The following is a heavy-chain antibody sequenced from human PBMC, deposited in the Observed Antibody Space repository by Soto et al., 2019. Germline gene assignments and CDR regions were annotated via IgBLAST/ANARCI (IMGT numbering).Heavy chain of an antibody. CDR3: TRGGDPYKTGH. J-gene: IGHJ4*02. V-gene: IGHV4-61*01. Sequence: PSETLSLTCTVPGGSVTIGTYYWSWIRQPPGKGLEWIGFIHYSGSTNYNPSLKGRVTMSVDTSKNQFSLKLTSVNTADTAIYYCTRGGDPYKTGHWGQGTLVTVS. D-gene: IGHD2-21*01. CDR1: GGSVTIGTYY. CDR2: IHYSGST.